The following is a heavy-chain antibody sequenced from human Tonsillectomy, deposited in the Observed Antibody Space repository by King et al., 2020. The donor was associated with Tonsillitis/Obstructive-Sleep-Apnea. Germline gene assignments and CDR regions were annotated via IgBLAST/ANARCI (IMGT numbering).Heavy chain of an antibody. CDR1: GGSISSYY. J-gene: IGHJ3*02. CDR2: IYYSGST. D-gene: IGHD2-21*02. V-gene: IGHV4-59*01. Sequence: QMQESGPGLVKPSETLSLTCTVSGGSISSYYWSWIRQPPGKGLEWIGYIYYSGSTNYNPSLKSRVTISVDTSKNQFSLKLSSVTAADTAVYYCARWGCGDYDAFDIWRQGTMVTVSS. CDR3: ARWGCGDYDAFDI.